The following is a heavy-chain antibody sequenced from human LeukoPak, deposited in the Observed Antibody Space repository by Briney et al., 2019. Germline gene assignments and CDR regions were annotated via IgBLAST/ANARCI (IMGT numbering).Heavy chain of an antibody. D-gene: IGHD3-10*01. V-gene: IGHV5-51*01. CDR2: IYPGDSDT. J-gene: IGHJ3*02. Sequence: PGESLKISCKGSGYSFTSYWIGWVRQMPGKGLEWMGIIYPGDSDTRYSPSFQGQVTISADKSISTAYLQWSSLKASDTAMYYCARREGTVRGVTYDAFDIWGQGTMVTVSS. CDR3: ARREGTVRGVTYDAFDI. CDR1: GYSFTSYW.